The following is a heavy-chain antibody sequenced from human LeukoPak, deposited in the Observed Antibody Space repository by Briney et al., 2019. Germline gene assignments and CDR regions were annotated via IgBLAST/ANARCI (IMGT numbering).Heavy chain of an antibody. CDR2: MSGNGEST. CDR3: ALYNTSFWFDP. J-gene: IGHJ5*02. V-gene: IGHV3-23*01. D-gene: IGHD3-10*01. Sequence: PGGSLRLSCGASGFAFSNYAMSWVRQAPGKGLEWVSAMSGNGESTDYADSVKGRFTISRDNSKNTLYLQMNSLRVEDTASYYCALYNTSFWFDPWGQGTLVTVS. CDR1: GFAFSNYA.